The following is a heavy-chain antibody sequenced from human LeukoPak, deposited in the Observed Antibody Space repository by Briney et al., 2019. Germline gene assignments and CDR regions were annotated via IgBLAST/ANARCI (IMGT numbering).Heavy chain of an antibody. CDR1: CYSISSGYY. D-gene: IGHD1-26*01. J-gene: IGHJ4*02. V-gene: IGHV4-38-2*02. CDR2: MYHGGNT. Sequence: SETLSLTCSVSCYSISSGYYWGWIRQPPREGLEYIGSMYHGGNTYYNPSLKSRVTMSLDTSKNQFSLKLSSVTAADTAVFYCARGGGSYYHDYWGQGTLVTVSS. CDR3: ARGGGSYYHDY.